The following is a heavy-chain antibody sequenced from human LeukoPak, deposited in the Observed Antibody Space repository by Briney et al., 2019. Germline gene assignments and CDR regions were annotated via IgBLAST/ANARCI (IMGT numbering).Heavy chain of an antibody. CDR1: GYTFTSYD. CDR2: MNPNSGNT. D-gene: IGHD3-10*01. J-gene: IGHJ4*02. V-gene: IGHV1-8*01. CDR3: ARGPFGRWDYFDY. Sequence: ASVKVSCKASGYTFTSYDINWVRQATGQGLEWMGWMNPNSGNTGYAQKFQGRVTMTRDTSISTAYMELSSLRSEDTAVYYRARGPFGRWDYFDYWGQGTLVTVSS.